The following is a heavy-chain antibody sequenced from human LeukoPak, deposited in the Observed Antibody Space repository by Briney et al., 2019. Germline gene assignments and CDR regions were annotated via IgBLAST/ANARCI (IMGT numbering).Heavy chain of an antibody. J-gene: IGHJ4*02. V-gene: IGHV2-70*04. Sequence: SGPTLVNPTQTLTLTCTFSGFSLSTSGMRVSWIRQPPGKALEWLARIDWDDDKFYSTPLKTRLTISKDTSKNQVVLTMTNMDPVDTATYYCARLPDYWGQGTLVTVSS. CDR3: ARLPDY. CDR2: IDWDDDK. CDR1: GFSLSTSGMR.